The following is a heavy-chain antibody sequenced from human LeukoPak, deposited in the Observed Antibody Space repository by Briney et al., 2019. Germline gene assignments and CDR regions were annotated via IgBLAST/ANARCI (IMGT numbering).Heavy chain of an antibody. V-gene: IGHV4-4*07. Sequence: SETLSLTCTVSGGSISSYYWSWIRQPAGKGLEWIGRIYTSGSTNYNPSLKSRVTMSVDTSKNQFSLKLSSVTAADTAVYYCARGGDSSGYYYPTFDYWGQGTLVTVSS. D-gene: IGHD3-22*01. CDR3: ARGGDSSGYYYPTFDY. CDR1: GGSISSYY. J-gene: IGHJ4*02. CDR2: IYTSGST.